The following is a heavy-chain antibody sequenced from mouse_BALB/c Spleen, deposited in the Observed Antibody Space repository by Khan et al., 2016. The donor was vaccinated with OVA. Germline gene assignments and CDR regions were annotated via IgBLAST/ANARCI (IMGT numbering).Heavy chain of an antibody. CDR2: ISYSGNT. CDR1: GYSITSEYT. Sequence: QLEESGPGLVKPSQSLSLTCTVTGYSITSEYTWNWIRQFPGNKLEWMGFISYSGNTRYNPSLTSRISITRDTSKNQFFLQLNSVTSEDTATYYCARKDYYDYDPFPYWGQGTLVTVSA. V-gene: IGHV3-2*02. D-gene: IGHD2-4*01. CDR3: ARKDYYDYDPFPY. J-gene: IGHJ3*01.